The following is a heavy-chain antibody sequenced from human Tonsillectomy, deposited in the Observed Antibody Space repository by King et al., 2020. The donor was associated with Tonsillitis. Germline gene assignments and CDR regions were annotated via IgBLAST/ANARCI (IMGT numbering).Heavy chain of an antibody. CDR2: VSYSGST. D-gene: IGHD3-3*01. J-gene: IGHJ5*02. CDR1: GGSINSNSYY. Sequence: QLQESGPGLVKPSETLSLTCTVSGGSINSNSYYWGWIRQPPGKGLEWIGSVSYSGSTYYNPSLKSRVTISVDTSKNHFSLKLSSVTAADTAVYYCARDFAYDNWFDPGAREPWSPSPQ. V-gene: IGHV4-39*07. CDR3: ARDFAYDNWFDP.